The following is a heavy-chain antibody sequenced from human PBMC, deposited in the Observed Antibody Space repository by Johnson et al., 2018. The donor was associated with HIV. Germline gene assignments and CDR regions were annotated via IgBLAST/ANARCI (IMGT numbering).Heavy chain of an antibody. Sequence: QVQLVESGGGVVQPGRSLRLSCAASAITSSSYSMHWVRQAPGKGLEWVAVISYGGNNKYYADSVKGRFTISRDNSKNTLFLLMNSLRAEDTALYYCTREGPVDAFDIWGQGTMVIVSS. CDR3: TREGPVDAFDI. V-gene: IGHV3-30-3*01. J-gene: IGHJ3*02. CDR2: ISYGGNNK. CDR1: AITSSSYS.